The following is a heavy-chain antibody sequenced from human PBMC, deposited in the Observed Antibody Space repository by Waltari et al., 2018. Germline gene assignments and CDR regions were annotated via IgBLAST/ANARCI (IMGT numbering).Heavy chain of an antibody. CDR3: ARLDGWGTMNV. CDR2: VS. D-gene: IGHD6-19*01. V-gene: IGHV4-38-2*02. Sequence: QVQLQESGPGLVQPSETLSLTCSVPGYSISSGYYWGWIRQPPGKGLEWIGSVSDQNPSLKSRVTISVDTSRNQFSLRLTSLTAADTAVYFCARLDGWGTMNVWGLGTKVTVSS. CDR1: GYSISSGYY. J-gene: IGHJ3*01.